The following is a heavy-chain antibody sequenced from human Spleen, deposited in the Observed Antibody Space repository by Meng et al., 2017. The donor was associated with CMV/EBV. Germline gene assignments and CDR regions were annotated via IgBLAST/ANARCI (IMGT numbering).Heavy chain of an antibody. CDR3: AGGYCSSGSCYPYYFDY. Sequence: YTFRSFGISWVRQAPGQGLEWIGWVSAYNGDTRYAQMVQGSITMTADTATSTVYMELRGLRSDDAAVYYCAGGYCSSGSCYPYYFDYWGQGTLVTVSS. D-gene: IGHD2-15*01. CDR2: VSAYNGDT. CDR1: YTFRSFG. J-gene: IGHJ4*02. V-gene: IGHV1-18*01.